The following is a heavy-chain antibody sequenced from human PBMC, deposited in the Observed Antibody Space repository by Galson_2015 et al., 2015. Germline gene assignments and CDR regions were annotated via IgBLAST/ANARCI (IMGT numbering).Heavy chain of an antibody. Sequence: QSGAEVKKPGESLTISCKGSGHTFSSYWIGWVRQMPGKGPEWMGIIYPGDSETRYSPSFQGQVTISADRSVSTAYLQWSSVKASDTAVYYCARPGGTWGQGTMVTVSS. CDR2: IYPGDSET. CDR1: GHTFSSYW. D-gene: IGHD1-26*01. J-gene: IGHJ3*01. CDR3: ARPGGT. V-gene: IGHV5-51*01.